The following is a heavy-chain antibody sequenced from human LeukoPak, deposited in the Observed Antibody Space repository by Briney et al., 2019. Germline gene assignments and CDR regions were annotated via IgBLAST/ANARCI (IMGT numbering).Heavy chain of an antibody. CDR1: GGSLSGYY. Sequence: SETLSLTCAVYGGSLSGYYWSWIRQPPGKGLEWIWEINHSGSTNYNPSLKSRVTISVDTSKNQFSLKLSSVTAADTAVYYCARGGKQWLSPYYYYGMDVWGKGTTVTVSS. V-gene: IGHV4-34*01. CDR3: ARGGKQWLSPYYYYGMDV. CDR2: INHSGST. D-gene: IGHD6-19*01. J-gene: IGHJ6*04.